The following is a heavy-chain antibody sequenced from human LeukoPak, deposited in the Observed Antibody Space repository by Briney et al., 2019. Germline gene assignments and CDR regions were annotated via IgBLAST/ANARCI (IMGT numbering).Heavy chain of an antibody. Sequence: ASVKVSCKASGYTFTGYYMHWVRQAPGQGLEWMGWINPNSGGTNYAQKFQGRVTMTRDTSISTAYMELSRLRYDDTAVYYCARVYSGYEHYFDYWGQGTLVTVSS. CDR2: INPNSGGT. CDR3: ARVYSGYEHYFDY. CDR1: GYTFTGYY. J-gene: IGHJ4*02. D-gene: IGHD5-12*01. V-gene: IGHV1-2*02.